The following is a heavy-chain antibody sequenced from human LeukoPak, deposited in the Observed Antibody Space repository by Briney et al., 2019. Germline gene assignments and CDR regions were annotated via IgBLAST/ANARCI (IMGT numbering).Heavy chain of an antibody. Sequence: SETLSLTCTVSGGSISSYYWSWIRQPPGKGLEWIGYIYYSGSTNYNPSLKSRVTISVDTSKNQFSLKLSSVTAADTAVYYCARAGSYYYFDYWGQGILVTVSS. D-gene: IGHD1-26*01. CDR2: IYYSGST. V-gene: IGHV4-59*01. J-gene: IGHJ4*02. CDR1: GGSISSYY. CDR3: ARAGSYYYFDY.